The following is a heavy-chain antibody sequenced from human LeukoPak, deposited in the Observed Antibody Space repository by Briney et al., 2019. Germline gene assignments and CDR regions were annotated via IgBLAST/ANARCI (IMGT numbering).Heavy chain of an antibody. Sequence: GGSLRLSCAASGFTFTNYAMSWVRQAPGKGLEWVSVLTGDGGTYYADSVKGRFTNSRDDSKNTLYLQMNSLRAEDTAVYYCARDPDYYGSGSYLDYWGQGTLVTVSS. CDR3: ARDPDYYGSGSYLDY. CDR1: GFTFTNYA. D-gene: IGHD3-10*01. J-gene: IGHJ4*02. V-gene: IGHV3-23*01. CDR2: LTGDGGT.